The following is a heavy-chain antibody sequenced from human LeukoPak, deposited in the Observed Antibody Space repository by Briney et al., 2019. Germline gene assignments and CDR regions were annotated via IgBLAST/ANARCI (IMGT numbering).Heavy chain of an antibody. D-gene: IGHD1-7*01. CDR2: IYYSGST. Sequence: SETLSLTCTVSGGSISSYYWSRIRQPPGKGLEWIGYIYYSGSTNYNPSLKSRVTISVDTSKNQFFLKLSSVTAADTAVYYCARLITGTTTAFDIWGQGTMVTVSS. CDR3: ARLITGTTTAFDI. J-gene: IGHJ3*02. V-gene: IGHV4-59*01. CDR1: GGSISSYY.